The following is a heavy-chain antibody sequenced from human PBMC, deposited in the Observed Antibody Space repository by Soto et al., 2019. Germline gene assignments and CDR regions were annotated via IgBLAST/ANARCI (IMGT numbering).Heavy chain of an antibody. CDR1: GCTFSSYA. V-gene: IGHV3-23*01. D-gene: IGHD6-6*01. J-gene: IGHJ4*02. CDR2: ISGSGGST. CDR3: AKDDDSSSSFEY. Sequence: WGSLRRSCAASGCTFSSYAMSCVRQAPGKGLEWVSAISGSGGSTYYADSVNGRFTISRDNSKNTLYLQMNSLRAEDTAVYYCAKDDDSSSSFEYWGQGPLVTVS.